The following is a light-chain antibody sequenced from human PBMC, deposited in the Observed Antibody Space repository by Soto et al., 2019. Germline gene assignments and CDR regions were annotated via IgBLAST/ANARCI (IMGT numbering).Light chain of an antibody. CDR1: SSDVGDDDY. J-gene: IGLJ2*01. CDR2: DVS. CDR3: SSHTTTTLVV. Sequence: QSALTQPASVSGSPGQSITISCTGTSSDVGDDDYVSWYQQHPGKAPKLMIHDVSKRPSGVSNRFSGSKSGNTASLTISGLQAEDEADYYCSSHTTTTLVVVGGGTKVTVL. V-gene: IGLV2-14*03.